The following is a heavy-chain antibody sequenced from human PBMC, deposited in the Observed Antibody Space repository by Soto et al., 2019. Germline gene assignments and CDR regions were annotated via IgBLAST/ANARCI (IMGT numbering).Heavy chain of an antibody. D-gene: IGHD3-22*01. CDR2: IISNGDTT. CDR3: ATRIYDSGGYFNGAFDI. Sequence: GGSLRLSCSASGFTFSSYVMYWVRQAPGKGLKYVSAIISNGDTTYYADSVKGRFTISRDNSKNTLYLQMSSLRAEDTAVYYCATRIYDSGGYFNGAFDIWGQGTMVTVSS. CDR1: GFTFSSYV. V-gene: IGHV3-64D*08. J-gene: IGHJ3*02.